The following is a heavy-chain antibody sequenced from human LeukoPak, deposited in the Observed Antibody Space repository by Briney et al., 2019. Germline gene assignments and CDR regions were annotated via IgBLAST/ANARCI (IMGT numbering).Heavy chain of an antibody. CDR3: AKDRQWLPMCYFDY. J-gene: IGHJ4*02. CDR2: ISSSGGST. Sequence: GGSLRLSCAASGFTFSSYAMSWVRQAPGKGLEWVSAISSSGGSTYYADSVKGRLTISRDNSKNTLYLQTNSLRAEDTAVYYCAKDRQWLPMCYFDYWGQGTLVTVSS. V-gene: IGHV3-23*01. D-gene: IGHD6-19*01. CDR1: GFTFSSYA.